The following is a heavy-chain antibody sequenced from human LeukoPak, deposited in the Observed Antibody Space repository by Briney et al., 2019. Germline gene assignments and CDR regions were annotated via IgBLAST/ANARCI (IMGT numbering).Heavy chain of an antibody. V-gene: IGHV4-30-4*02. CDR2: IYFSGST. J-gene: IGHJ4*02. Sequence: SETLSLTCTVSGGSISSGDYYWSWIRQPPGKGLEWIGYIYFSGSTYYNPSLKSRVTISVDTSKNQFSLKLSSVTAADTAVYYCARYASVVAHFDYWGQGTLVTVSS. CDR1: GGSISSGDYY. CDR3: ARYASVVAHFDY. D-gene: IGHD2-15*01.